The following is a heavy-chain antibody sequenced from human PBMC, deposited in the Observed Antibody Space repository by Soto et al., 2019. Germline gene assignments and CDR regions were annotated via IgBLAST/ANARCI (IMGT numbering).Heavy chain of an antibody. CDR1: GGSISSGGYY. CDR2: IYYSGST. J-gene: IGHJ4*02. D-gene: IGHD2-2*01. V-gene: IGHV4-31*03. Sequence: SETLSLTCTVSGGSISSGGYYWSWIRQHPGKGLEWIGYIYYSGSTYYNPSLKSRVTISVDTSKNQFSLKLSSVTAADTAVYYCARGGEDIVVVPAAKKESIAAAALDYWGQGTLVTVSS. CDR3: ARGGEDIVVVPAAKKESIAAAALDY.